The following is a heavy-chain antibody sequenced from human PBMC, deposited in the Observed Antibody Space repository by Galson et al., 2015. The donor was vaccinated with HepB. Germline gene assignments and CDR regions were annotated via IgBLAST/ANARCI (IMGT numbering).Heavy chain of an antibody. Sequence: SLRLSCAASGFTFSSYSMNWVRQAPGKGLEWVSYISSSSFTIYYADSVKGRFTISRDNAKNSLYLQMNSLRDEDTAVYYCARDRYYDSSGYYSDAFDIWGQGTMVTVSS. V-gene: IGHV3-48*02. CDR1: GFTFSSYS. CDR2: ISSSSFTI. J-gene: IGHJ3*02. D-gene: IGHD3-22*01. CDR3: ARDRYYDSSGYYSDAFDI.